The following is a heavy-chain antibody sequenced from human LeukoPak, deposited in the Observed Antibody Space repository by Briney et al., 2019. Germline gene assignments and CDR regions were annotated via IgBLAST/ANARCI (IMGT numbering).Heavy chain of an antibody. D-gene: IGHD3-22*01. CDR2: IVPLFRTP. CDR1: GGTFSSYA. CDR3: ARDRRGCYDSSGYVDY. V-gene: IGHV1-69*13. Sequence: SVKVSCKAFGGTFSSYAISWVRQAPGQGLDWMGGIVPLFRTPSYAQKFQARVTITADESTSTAYMELSSLRSEDTAVYYCARDRRGCYDSSGYVDYWGQGTLVTVSS. J-gene: IGHJ4*02.